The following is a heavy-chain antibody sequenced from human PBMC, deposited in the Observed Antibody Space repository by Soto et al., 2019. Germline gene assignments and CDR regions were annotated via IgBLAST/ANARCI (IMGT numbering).Heavy chain of an antibody. CDR1: GFTFSSYG. V-gene: IGHV3-33*01. CDR2: IWYDGSNK. CDR3: ARDGRGHFDY. Sequence: LRLSCSASGFTFSSYGMHWVRQAPGKGLEWVAVIWYDGSNKYYADSVKGRFTIPRDNSKNTLYLQMNSLRAEDTAVYYCARDGRGHFDYWGQGTLVTVSS. J-gene: IGHJ4*02.